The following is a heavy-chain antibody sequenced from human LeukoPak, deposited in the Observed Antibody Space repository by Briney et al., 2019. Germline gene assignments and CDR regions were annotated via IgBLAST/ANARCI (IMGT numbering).Heavy chain of an antibody. CDR1: GGSISSGGYY. CDR2: IYHSGST. V-gene: IGHV4-30-2*01. CDR3: ARLYRMVRGDEYYGMDV. J-gene: IGHJ6*02. Sequence: SETLSLTCTVSGGSISSGGYYWSWIRQPPGKGLEWIGYIYHSGSTYYNPSLKSRVTISVDTSKNQFSLKLSSVTAADTAVYYCARLYRMVRGDEYYGMDVWGQGTTVTVSS. D-gene: IGHD3-10*01.